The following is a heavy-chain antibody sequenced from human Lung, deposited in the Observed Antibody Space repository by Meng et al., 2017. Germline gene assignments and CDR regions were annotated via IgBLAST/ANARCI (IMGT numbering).Heavy chain of an antibody. CDR3: AREGGSSSHFDY. V-gene: IGHV1-2*06. D-gene: IGHD6-6*01. Sequence: QVQLVQSGAEVKRPGASVRVSCKASGYTFTDYYMQLVRQAPGQGLEWMGRMNPNSGDTKYAQKFQGRVTMTGYTSISTAYMELSRLTSDDTAVYYCAREGGSSSHFDYWGQGTLVTVSS. CDR2: MNPNSGDT. CDR1: GYTFTDYY. J-gene: IGHJ4*02.